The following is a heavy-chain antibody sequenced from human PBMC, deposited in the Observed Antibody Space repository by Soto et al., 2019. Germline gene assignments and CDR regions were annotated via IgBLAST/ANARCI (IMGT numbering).Heavy chain of an antibody. D-gene: IGHD6-6*01. Sequence: XETLSGTCTVSGGSISSKRYYWGWIRQPPGKGLEWIGIIYYSGSTYYNPSLKSRVTISVDTSKNQFSLKLSSVTAADTAVYYCTRYTTSTGDFDYWGQGTLVTVSS. CDR1: GGSISSKRYY. CDR2: IYYSGST. CDR3: TRYTTSTGDFDY. V-gene: IGHV4-39*01. J-gene: IGHJ4*02.